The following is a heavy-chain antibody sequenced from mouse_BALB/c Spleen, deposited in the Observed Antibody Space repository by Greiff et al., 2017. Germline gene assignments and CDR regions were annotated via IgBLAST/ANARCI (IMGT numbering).Heavy chain of an antibody. Sequence: VQLKQSGAELARPGASVKISCKASGYSFTGYYMHWVKQSHVKSLEWIGRINPYNGATSYNQNFKDKASLTVDKSSSTAYMELHSLTSEDSAVYYCARGDGYSYAMDYWGQGTSVTVSS. CDR1: GYSFTGYY. CDR2: INPYNGAT. CDR3: ARGDGYSYAMDY. J-gene: IGHJ4*01. V-gene: IGHV1-31*01. D-gene: IGHD2-3*01.